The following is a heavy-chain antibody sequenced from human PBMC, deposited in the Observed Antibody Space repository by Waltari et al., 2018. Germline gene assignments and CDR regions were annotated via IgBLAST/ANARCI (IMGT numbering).Heavy chain of an antibody. V-gene: IGHV3-53*01. J-gene: IGHJ2*01. Sequence: EVQLVESGGGLIQPGGSLRLSCAASGFTVSSNYMSWVRQAPGKGLEWVSVRNSGGGTHYADSVKGRFTISRDNAKNTVYRHMNSLRAEDTALYYCARDVTGYYYFDLWGRGTLVTVSS. CDR3: ARDVTGYYYFDL. CDR2: RNSGGGT. CDR1: GFTVSSNY.